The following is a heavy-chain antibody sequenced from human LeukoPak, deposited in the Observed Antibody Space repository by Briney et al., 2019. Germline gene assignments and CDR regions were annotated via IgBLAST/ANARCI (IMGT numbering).Heavy chain of an antibody. Sequence: ASVKVSCKVSGYTLTELSMHWVRQAPGKGLEWMGGFDPEDGETIYAQKFQGRVTMTEDTSTDTAYMELSSLRSEDTAVYYCATDSCRDTAMVNWGQGTLVTVSS. J-gene: IGHJ4*02. CDR1: GYTLTELS. D-gene: IGHD5-18*01. CDR3: ATDSCRDTAMVN. V-gene: IGHV1-24*01. CDR2: FDPEDGET.